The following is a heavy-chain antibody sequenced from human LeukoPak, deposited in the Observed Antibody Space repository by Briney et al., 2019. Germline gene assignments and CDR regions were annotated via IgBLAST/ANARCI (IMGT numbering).Heavy chain of an antibody. J-gene: IGHJ4*02. V-gene: IGHV3-23*01. Sequence: PGGSLRLSCAASGFTFGNYAMSWVRQAPGKGLEWVSTISGSGSNTYYADSVKGRFTISRDNSKNTLYLQMNSLRAEDTAVYYCARQLGYCSGGSCYYFDYWGQGTLVIVSS. CDR3: ARQLGYCSGGSCYYFDY. D-gene: IGHD2-15*01. CDR1: GFTFGNYA. CDR2: ISGSGSNT.